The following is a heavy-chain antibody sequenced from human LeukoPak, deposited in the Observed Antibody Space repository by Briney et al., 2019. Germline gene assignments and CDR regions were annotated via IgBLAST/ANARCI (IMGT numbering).Heavy chain of an antibody. D-gene: IGHD6-13*01. CDR2: IRQDGSMK. V-gene: IGHV3-7*03. CDR1: GFPFNSYW. CDR3: ARSIPYGTTWYGRSDF. Sequence: GGSLRLSCAVSGFPFNSYWMTWVRQAPGKGLEWVANIRQDGSMKYYVDSVKGRFTISRDNAMNSLYLQMNSLRAEDTAIYYCARSIPYGTTWYGRSDFWGQGTLVTVSS. J-gene: IGHJ4*02.